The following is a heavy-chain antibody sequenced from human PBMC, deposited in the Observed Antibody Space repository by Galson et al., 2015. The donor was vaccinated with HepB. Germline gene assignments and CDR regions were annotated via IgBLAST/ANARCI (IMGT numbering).Heavy chain of an antibody. CDR1: GYTFTSYY. CDR2: INPSGGST. CDR3: ARRAVVGYGEIGYFDY. Sequence: SVKVSCKASGYTFTSYYMHWVRQAPGQGLEWMGIINPSGGSTSYAQKLQGRVTMTRDTSTSTVYMELSSLRSEDTAVYYCARRAVVGYGEIGYFDYWGQGTLVTVSS. D-gene: IGHD4-17*01. V-gene: IGHV1-46*04. J-gene: IGHJ4*02.